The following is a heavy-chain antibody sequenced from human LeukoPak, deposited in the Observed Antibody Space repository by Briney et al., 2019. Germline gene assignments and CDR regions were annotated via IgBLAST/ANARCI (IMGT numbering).Heavy chain of an antibody. V-gene: IGHV5-51*01. CDR3: ARVSSGSYWKLDY. Sequence: GESLKISCKGSGYSFINYWIGWVRQMPGKGLGWMGIIYPGDSDTRYSPSFQGQVTISADKSIGTAYLQWSSLKASDTAMYYCARVSSGSYWKLDYWGQGTLLTVSS. J-gene: IGHJ4*02. CDR1: GYSFINYW. CDR2: IYPGDSDT. D-gene: IGHD1-26*01.